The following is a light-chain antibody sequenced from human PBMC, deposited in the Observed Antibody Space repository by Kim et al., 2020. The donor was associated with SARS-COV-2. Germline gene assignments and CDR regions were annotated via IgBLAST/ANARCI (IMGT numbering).Light chain of an antibody. CDR1: KLGDKY. CDR2: QDK. V-gene: IGLV3-1*01. CDR3: QAWDSSTAGV. J-gene: IGLJ1*01. Sequence: SYDLTQPPSVSVSPGQTATITCSGDKLGDKYACWYQQKPGQSPVLVIYQDKKRPSGIPERFSGSNSGNTATLTISGTQAMDEADYYCQAWDSSTAGVFGTGTKVTVL.